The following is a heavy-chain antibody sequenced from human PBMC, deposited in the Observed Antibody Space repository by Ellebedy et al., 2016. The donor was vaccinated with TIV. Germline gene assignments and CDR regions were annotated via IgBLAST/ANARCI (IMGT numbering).Heavy chain of an antibody. V-gene: IGHV3-74*01. J-gene: IGHJ4*02. CDR1: GFTFSNHW. CDR3: ASPPGVVAL. CDR2: IYNDGSST. Sequence: PGGSLRLSCAASGFTFSNHWMHWVRQAPGKGLVWASRIYNDGSSTSYADSVEGRFTISRDNAKNTLYVQMNSLRAEDTAVYYCASPPGVVALWGQGTLVTVSS. D-gene: IGHD3-10*01.